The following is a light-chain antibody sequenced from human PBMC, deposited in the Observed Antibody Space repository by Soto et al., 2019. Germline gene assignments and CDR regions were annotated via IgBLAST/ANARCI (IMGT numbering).Light chain of an antibody. V-gene: IGKV3-15*01. CDR1: QSVRTS. Sequence: ERLMTQSPDTLSVPPGERATLSCRASQSVRTSLAWYQQKSGQAPRLLIHGASSRATGIPSRFSGSGSGTEFTLTITSLQSEDFAVYYCQQYNNWPPITFGQGTRLEIK. CDR3: QQYNNWPPIT. CDR2: GAS. J-gene: IGKJ5*01.